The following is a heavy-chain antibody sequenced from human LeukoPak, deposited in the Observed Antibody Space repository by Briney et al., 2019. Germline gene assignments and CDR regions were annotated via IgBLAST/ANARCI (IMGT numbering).Heavy chain of an antibody. J-gene: IGHJ6*02. CDR2: ISSSSSYI. V-gene: IGHV3-21*01. Sequence: GGSLRLSCAASGFTFSSYSMNWVRQAPGKGLEWVSSISSSSSYIYYADSVKGRFTISRDNAKNSLYLQMNSLRAEDTAVYYCARDLRHRSWLEGYYGMDVLGQGTTVTVSS. CDR1: GFTFSSYS. D-gene: IGHD2-15*01. CDR3: ARDLRHRSWLEGYYGMDV.